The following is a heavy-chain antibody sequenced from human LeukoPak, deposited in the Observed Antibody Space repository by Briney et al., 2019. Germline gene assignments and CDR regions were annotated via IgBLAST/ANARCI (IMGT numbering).Heavy chain of an antibody. CDR1: GGSISSYY. CDR2: IYYSGST. J-gene: IGHJ4*02. Sequence: SETLSLTCTVSGGSISSYYWSWIRQPPGKGLEWIGYIYYSGSTSYNPSLKSRVTISVDTSKKQFSLKLNSVTAADTAVYYCARGKEVITMLRGLKPGYYFDYWGQGTLVTVSS. D-gene: IGHD3-10*01. V-gene: IGHV4-59*01. CDR3: ARGKEVITMLRGLKPGYYFDY.